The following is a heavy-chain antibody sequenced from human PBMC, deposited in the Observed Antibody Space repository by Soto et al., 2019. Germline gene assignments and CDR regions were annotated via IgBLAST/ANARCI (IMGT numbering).Heavy chain of an antibody. CDR1: GFIFENFG. CDR3: ARESEDLTSNFDY. V-gene: IGHV3-21*01. Sequence: GGSLRLSCAASGFIFENFGMSWVRQAPGKGLEWISSISGSGFKKYYADSVKGRFTISRDNAKNSVYLDMNSLSAEDTAVYYCARESEDLTSNFDYWGQGTLVTVSS. J-gene: IGHJ4*02. CDR2: ISGSGFKK.